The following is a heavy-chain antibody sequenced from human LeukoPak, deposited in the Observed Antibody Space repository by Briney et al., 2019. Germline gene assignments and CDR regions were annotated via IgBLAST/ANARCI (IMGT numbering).Heavy chain of an antibody. V-gene: IGHV3-23*01. CDR1: GFTFSSYA. Sequence: GGSLRLSCAASGFTFSSYAMSWGRQAPGKGLEWVSAISGSGGSTYYADSVKGRFTISRDNSKNTPYLQMNSLRAEDTAVYYCAKDHEWEPGDYWGQGTLVTVSS. CDR2: ISGSGGST. D-gene: IGHD1-26*01. CDR3: AKDHEWEPGDY. J-gene: IGHJ4*02.